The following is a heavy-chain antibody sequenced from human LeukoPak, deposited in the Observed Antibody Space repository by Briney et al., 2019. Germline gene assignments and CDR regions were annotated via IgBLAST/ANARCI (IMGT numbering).Heavy chain of an antibody. CDR1: GFTFSSYA. CDR3: AKGGYCSSTSCIYYFDY. Sequence: GGSLRLSCAASGFTFSSYAMSWVRQAPGKGLEWVSAISCSGGSTYYADSVKGRFTISRDNSKNTLYLQMNSLRAEDTAVYYCAKGGYCSSTSCIYYFDYWGQGTLVTVSS. D-gene: IGHD2-2*03. J-gene: IGHJ4*02. CDR2: ISCSGGST. V-gene: IGHV3-23*01.